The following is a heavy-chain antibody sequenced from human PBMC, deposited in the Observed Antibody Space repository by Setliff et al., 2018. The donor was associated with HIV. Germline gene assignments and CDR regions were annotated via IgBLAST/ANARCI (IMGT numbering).Heavy chain of an antibody. CDR1: GGSISSSSYY. CDR2: FYYSGNT. Sequence: SETLSLTCTVSGGSISSSSYYWGWIRQPPGKGLEWIGSFYYSGNTYYNPSLKSRVTISVDTSKNQFSLKLSSVTAADTAVYYCARVGDFWGQGTLVTVSS. V-gene: IGHV4-39*07. J-gene: IGHJ4*02. CDR3: ARVGDF.